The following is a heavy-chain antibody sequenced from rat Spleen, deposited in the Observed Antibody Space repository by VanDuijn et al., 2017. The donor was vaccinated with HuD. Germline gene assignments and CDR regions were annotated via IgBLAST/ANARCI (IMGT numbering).Heavy chain of an antibody. Sequence: EVQLVESGGGLVQPGRSLKLSCAASGFTFSDYYMAWVRQAPTKGLEWVATISYDGSSTYYRDSGKGRFTISRDNAENTVYLQINSLQTEDTATYYCARETRVYFDYWGQGVMVTVSS. CDR2: ISYDGSST. D-gene: IGHD1-4*01. CDR3: ARETRVYFDY. CDR1: GFTFSDYY. V-gene: IGHV5-7*01. J-gene: IGHJ2*01.